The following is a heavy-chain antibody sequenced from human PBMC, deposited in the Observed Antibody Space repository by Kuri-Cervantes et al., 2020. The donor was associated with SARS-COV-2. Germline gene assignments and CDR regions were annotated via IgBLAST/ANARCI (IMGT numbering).Heavy chain of an antibody. CDR2: ISSSSSYI. Sequence: GGSLRLSCAASGFTFSSYSMNWVRQAPGKGLEWVSSISSSSSYIYYADSVKGRFTISRDNAKNSLYLQVNSLRAEDTAVYYCARDPYSSSWYRYYYGMDVWGQGTTVTVSS. CDR3: ARDPYSSSWYRYYYGMDV. J-gene: IGHJ6*02. D-gene: IGHD6-13*01. V-gene: IGHV3-21*01. CDR1: GFTFSSYS.